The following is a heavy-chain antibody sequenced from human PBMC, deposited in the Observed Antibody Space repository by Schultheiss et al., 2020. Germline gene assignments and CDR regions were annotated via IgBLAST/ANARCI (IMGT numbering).Heavy chain of an antibody. V-gene: IGHV3-23*01. Sequence: GGSLRLSCAASGFTFSSYAMSWVRQAPGKGLEWVSAISGSGGSTYYADSVKGRFTISRDNSKNTLHLQMDSLRAEDTAVYYCARDECSGDSCNWGQGTLVTVSS. CDR2: ISGSGGST. J-gene: IGHJ4*02. D-gene: IGHD2-15*01. CDR1: GFTFSSYA. CDR3: ARDECSGDSCN.